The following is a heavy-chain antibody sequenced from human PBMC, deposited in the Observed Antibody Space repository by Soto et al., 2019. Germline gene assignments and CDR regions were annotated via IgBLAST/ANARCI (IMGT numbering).Heavy chain of an antibody. CDR2: ISYTGST. CDR1: GRSISSVGYY. J-gene: IGHJ4*02. D-gene: IGHD3-3*01. Sequence: QVQLQASGPGLVKPSQTLSLTCAVSGRSISSVGYYWSWVRQHPGKGLEWIGSISYTGSTYYNPSLETLLSISLDTAGTRFSLRLNSVTAADTAIYYCARPNDYWNGYGPFDYWGQGSLVSVSS. CDR3: ARPNDYWNGYGPFDY. V-gene: IGHV4-31*01.